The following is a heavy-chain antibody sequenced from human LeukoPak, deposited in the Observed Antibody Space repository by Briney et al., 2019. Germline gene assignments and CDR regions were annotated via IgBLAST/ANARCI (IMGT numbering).Heavy chain of an antibody. D-gene: IGHD3-22*01. CDR2: ISGSGGST. CDR1: GFTFSGFA. CDR3: ARVGIGGAYYNDY. V-gene: IGHV3-23*01. Sequence: PGGSLRLSYAASGFTFSGFAMSWVRQAPGKGLEWVSSISGSGGSTYYADSVKGRFTISRDTSKNTLFLQMNSLRAEDTAVYYCARVGIGGAYYNDYWGQGTLVTVSS. J-gene: IGHJ4*02.